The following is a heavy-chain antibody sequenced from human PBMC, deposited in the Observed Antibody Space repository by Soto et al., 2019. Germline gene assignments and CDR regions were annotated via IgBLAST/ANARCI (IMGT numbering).Heavy chain of an antibody. CDR1: GFSVSRNY. J-gene: IGHJ4*02. Sequence: QLVETGGGLIQPGTSLTLSCAASGFSVSRNYMTWVRQAPGKGLEWVSFVYSGGATFYADSVKGRFILSRDDSQNTMYLQMTNLRVEDTAVYYCARVPGRLWGRGTLVTVAS. CDR2: VYSGGAT. V-gene: IGHV3-53*02. CDR3: ARVPGRL. D-gene: IGHD3-10*01.